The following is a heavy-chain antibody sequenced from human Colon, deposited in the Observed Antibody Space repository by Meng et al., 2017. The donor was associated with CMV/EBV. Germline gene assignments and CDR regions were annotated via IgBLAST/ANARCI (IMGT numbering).Heavy chain of an antibody. D-gene: IGHD3-10*02. V-gene: IGHV4-39*07. CDR2: IYNSGSA. Sequence: QLTLGEAGPGLVKPSETLSLPCTDSGGPFTSNSYFWGWIRQPPGKGLEYIGSIYNSGSAYYNPSLKSRVTISLDTSKNQFSLKLSSVTAADTAMYYCARVVLNFFDYWGQGTLVTVSS. CDR3: ARVVLNFFDY. CDR1: GGPFTSNSYF. J-gene: IGHJ4*02.